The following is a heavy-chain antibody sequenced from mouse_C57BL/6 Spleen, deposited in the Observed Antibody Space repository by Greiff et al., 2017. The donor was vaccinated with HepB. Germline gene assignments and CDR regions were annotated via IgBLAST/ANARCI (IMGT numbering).Heavy chain of an antibody. CDR2: IDPSDSYT. V-gene: IGHV1-50*01. J-gene: IGHJ2*01. CDR3: ARRRRNSYYFDY. Sequence: QVQLQQPGAELVKPGASVKLSCKASGYTFTSYWMQWVKQRPGQGLEWIGEIDPSDSYTNYNQKFKGKATLTVVTSSSTAYMQLSSLTSEDSAVYYCARRRRNSYYFDYWGQCTTLTVSS. CDR1: GYTFTSYW.